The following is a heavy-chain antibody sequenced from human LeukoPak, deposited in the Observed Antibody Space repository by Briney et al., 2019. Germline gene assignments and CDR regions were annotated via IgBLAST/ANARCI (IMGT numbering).Heavy chain of an antibody. V-gene: IGHV4-39*01. CDR1: GGSISSSSYY. CDR2: IYYSGST. CDR3: ARHRGYSSSWDLGWFDP. Sequence: PSETLSLTCTVSGGSISSSSYYWGWIRQPPGKGLEWIGSIYYSGSTYYNPSLKSRVTISVDTSKNQFSLKLSSVTAADTAVYYCARHRGYSSSWDLGWFDPWGQGTLVTVSS. J-gene: IGHJ5*02. D-gene: IGHD6-13*01.